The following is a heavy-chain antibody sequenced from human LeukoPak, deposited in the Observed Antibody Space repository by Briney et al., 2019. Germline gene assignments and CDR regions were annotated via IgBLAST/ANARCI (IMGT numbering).Heavy chain of an antibody. CDR2: ITWDGDST. Sequence: GGSLRLSCAASGFTFDDYAMHWVRQAPGKSLEWVSLITWDGDSTYYADSAKGRFTISRDNSKNSLYLQMNSLRAEGTALYYCAKGTSSWHEFDSWGQGTLVTVSS. CDR3: AKGTSSWHEFDS. CDR1: GFTFDDYA. J-gene: IGHJ4*02. V-gene: IGHV3-43D*03. D-gene: IGHD6-13*01.